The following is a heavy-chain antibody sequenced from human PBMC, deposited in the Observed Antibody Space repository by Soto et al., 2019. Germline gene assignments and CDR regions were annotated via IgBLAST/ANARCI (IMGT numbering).Heavy chain of an antibody. J-gene: IGHJ4*02. CDR2: IYYSGNT. Sequence: SETLSLTCTVSGDSISSGDYYWSWIRQPPGKGLEWIGCIYYSGNTYYNPSLKRRFSISVDTSKNQFSLQLSSVTVADTAVYYCARDFKRYSSPQVPIEYWGLGTLVTVSS. CDR1: GDSISSGDYY. V-gene: IGHV4-30-4*01. CDR3: ARDFKRYSSPQVPIEY. D-gene: IGHD6-13*01.